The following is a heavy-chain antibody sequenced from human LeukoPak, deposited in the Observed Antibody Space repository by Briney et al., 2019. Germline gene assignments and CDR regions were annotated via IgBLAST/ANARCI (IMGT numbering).Heavy chain of an antibody. CDR3: TSSYSSSSPPYYYYMDV. V-gene: IGHV3-23*01. Sequence: PGGPLRLSCAASGFTFSSYGMSWVRQAPGKGLEWVSAISGSGGSTYYADSVKGRFTISRDDSKNTLYLQMNSLKTEDTAVYYCTSSYSSSSPPYYYYMDVWGKGTTVTVSS. D-gene: IGHD6-6*01. CDR1: GFTFSSYG. CDR2: ISGSGGST. J-gene: IGHJ6*03.